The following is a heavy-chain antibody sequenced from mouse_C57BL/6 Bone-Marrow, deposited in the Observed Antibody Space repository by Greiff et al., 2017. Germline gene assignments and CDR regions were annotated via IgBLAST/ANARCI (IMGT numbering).Heavy chain of an antibody. D-gene: IGHD1-1*01. Sequence: VQLQQSGAELVKPGASVKLSCTASGFNIKDYYMHWVKQRTEQGLEWIGRIDPEDGETKSAPKFQGKATITAATSSNTAYLQLSSLTSEATAVYYCARYHYYGSSYNFDYWGQGTTLTVSS. CDR2: IDPEDGET. V-gene: IGHV14-2*01. J-gene: IGHJ2*01. CDR1: GFNIKDYY. CDR3: ARYHYYGSSYNFDY.